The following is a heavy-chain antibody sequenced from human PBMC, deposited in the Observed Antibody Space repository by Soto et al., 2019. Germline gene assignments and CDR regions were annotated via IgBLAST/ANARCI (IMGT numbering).Heavy chain of an antibody. D-gene: IGHD3-10*01. CDR3: AREREISYGSGSYYVFDI. CDR2: ISAYNGNT. CDR1: GYTFTSYG. Sequence: ASVKVSCKASGYTFTSYGISWVRQAPGQGLEWMGWISAYNGNTNYAQKLQGRVTMTTDTSTSTAYMELRSLRSDDTAVYYCAREREISYGSGSYYVFDIWGQGTMVTVSS. V-gene: IGHV1-18*01. J-gene: IGHJ3*02.